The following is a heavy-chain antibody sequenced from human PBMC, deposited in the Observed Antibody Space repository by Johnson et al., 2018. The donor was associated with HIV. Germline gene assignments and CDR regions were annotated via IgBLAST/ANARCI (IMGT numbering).Heavy chain of an antibody. CDR3: ARERSSGWYGRVDAFDI. CDR1: GFFFSGSA. V-gene: IGHV3-73*01. D-gene: IGHD6-19*01. CDR2: IRSKANNYAT. J-gene: IGHJ3*02. Sequence: EQLVESGGGLVQPGGSLKLSCAASGFFFSGSAMHWVRQASGKGLEWVGRIRSKANNYATTYAASLKGRFTISRDNSKNTLYLQMNSLRAEDTAVYYCARERSSGWYGRVDAFDIWGQGTMVTVSS.